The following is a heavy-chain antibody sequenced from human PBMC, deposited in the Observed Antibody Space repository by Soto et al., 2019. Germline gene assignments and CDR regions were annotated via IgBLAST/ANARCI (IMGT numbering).Heavy chain of an antibody. V-gene: IGHV3-23*01. CDR3: AKGCRGCFCLSGYYVDH. CDR2: VSGSGSRT. J-gene: IGHJ5*02. Sequence: EVQLLESGGGLVQPGGSLRLSCVASGVTFSSYAMTWVRQAPGKGLEWVSTVSGSGSRTDYADSVKGRFTISRDNSKNTVYLQLSSLRADDTAVYYCAKGCRGCFCLSGYYVDHWGQGTLVAVSS. D-gene: IGHD3-9*01. CDR1: GVTFSSYA.